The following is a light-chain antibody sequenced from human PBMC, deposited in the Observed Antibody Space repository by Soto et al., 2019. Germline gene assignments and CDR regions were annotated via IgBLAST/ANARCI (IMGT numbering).Light chain of an antibody. J-gene: IGKJ4*01. Sequence: DIQMTQSPSTLSASVGDRVTITCRASQSISSWLAWYQQKPGKAPKLLIYEASSLKSGVPSSFRGSGSAREFTPTTATLQPDDLATSSCEDYSSFWGLPLGGGTKVDI. CDR3: EDYSSFWGLP. V-gene: IGKV1-5*03. CDR2: EAS. CDR1: QSISSW.